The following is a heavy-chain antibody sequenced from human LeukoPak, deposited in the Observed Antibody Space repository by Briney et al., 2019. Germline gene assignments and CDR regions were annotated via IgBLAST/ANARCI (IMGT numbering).Heavy chain of an antibody. Sequence: ASVKVSCKASGYTFTSYGISWVRQAPGQGLEWMGWISGYNGNTNYAQNLQGRVTMTTDTSTSTVYMELRSLRSDDTAVYYCARRPNSYSSSLDYWGQGTLVTVSS. CDR2: ISGYNGNT. J-gene: IGHJ4*02. V-gene: IGHV1-18*01. CDR3: ARRPNSYSSSLDY. CDR1: GYTFTSYG. D-gene: IGHD6-13*01.